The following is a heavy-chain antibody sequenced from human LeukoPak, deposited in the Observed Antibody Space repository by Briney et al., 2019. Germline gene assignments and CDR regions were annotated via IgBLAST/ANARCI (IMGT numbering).Heavy chain of an antibody. CDR1: GFTFSSYG. J-gene: IGHJ4*02. CDR2: IWYDGSNK. V-gene: IGHV3-33*01. CDR3: ASLKMYSSGWSQFDY. D-gene: IGHD6-19*01. Sequence: ARSLRLSCAASGFTFSSYGMHWVRQAPGKGLEWVAVIWYDGSNKYYADSVKGRFTISRDNSKNTLYLQMNSLRAEDTAVYYCASLKMYSSGWSQFDYWGQGTLVTVSS.